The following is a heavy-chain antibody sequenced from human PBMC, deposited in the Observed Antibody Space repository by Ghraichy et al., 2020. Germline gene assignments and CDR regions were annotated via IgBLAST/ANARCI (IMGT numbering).Heavy chain of an antibody. Sequence: ASVKVSCKASGYTFTGYYMHWVRQAPGQGLEWMGWINPNSGGTNYAQKFQGWVTMTRDTSISTAYMELSRLRSDDTAVYYCAMGAWISYGMDVWGQGTTVTVSS. CDR1: GYTFTGYY. CDR2: INPNSGGT. V-gene: IGHV1-2*04. J-gene: IGHJ6*02. CDR3: AMGAWISYGMDV. D-gene: IGHD1-1*01.